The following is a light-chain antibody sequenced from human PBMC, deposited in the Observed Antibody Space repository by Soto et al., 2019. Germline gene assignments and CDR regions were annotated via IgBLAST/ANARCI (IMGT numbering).Light chain of an antibody. CDR3: QTWGSGTVV. CDR2: LNSDGSH. Sequence: QSVLTQSPSASASLGASVKLTCTLSSGHSSYAIAWHQQQPEQGPRYLMKLNSDGSHSKGDGIPDRFSGSSSGAERYLTISSLQSEDEADYYCQTWGSGTVVFGGGTQLTVL. CDR1: SGHSSYA. J-gene: IGLJ2*01. V-gene: IGLV4-69*01.